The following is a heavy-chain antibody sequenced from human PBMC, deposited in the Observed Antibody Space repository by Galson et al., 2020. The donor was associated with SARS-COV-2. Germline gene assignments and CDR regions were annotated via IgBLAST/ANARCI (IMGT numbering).Heavy chain of an antibody. CDR3: ARVGGLGYCSSTSCDGYGMGV. J-gene: IGHJ6*04. CDR1: GFTFSSYG. Sequence: SLKIYCAASGFTFSSYGMHRVRQAPGKGLEWVAVISYDGSNKYYADSVKGRFTISRDNYKNTLYLQMNSLRAEDTAVYYCARVGGLGYCSSTSCDGYGMGVWGKGNTVTGSS. CDR2: ISYDGSNK. D-gene: IGHD2-2*01. V-gene: IGHV3-30*03.